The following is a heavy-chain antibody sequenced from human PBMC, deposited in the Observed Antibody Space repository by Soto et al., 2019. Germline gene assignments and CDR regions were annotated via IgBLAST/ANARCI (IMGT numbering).Heavy chain of an antibody. CDR2: ISYGGST. V-gene: IGHV4-30-4*08. CDR3: ARGSTTEKVDS. CDR1: GGSINSGGYC. J-gene: IGHJ4*02. Sequence: PSETLSLTCTVSGGSINSGGYCWSWIRQHPGKGLEWIGCISYGGSTSYNPSLRSRVTISADTSMNQFSLALTSVTAADTAIYYCARGSTTEKVDSWGQGILVTVSS.